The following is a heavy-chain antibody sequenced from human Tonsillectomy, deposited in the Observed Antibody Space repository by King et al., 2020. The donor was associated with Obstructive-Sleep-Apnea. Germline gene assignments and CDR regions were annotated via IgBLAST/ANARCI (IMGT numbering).Heavy chain of an antibody. CDR1: GYSISSGYY. CDR2: IYHSGRT. Sequence: HVQLQESGPGLVKPSETLSLTCTVSGYSISSGYYWGWIRQPPGKGLEWIGSIYHSGRTYYNPSLKSRVTISVDTSKNQFSLKLSSVTAADTAVYYCARRTYYYDSSGYSEFSPFDYWGQGTLVTVSS. J-gene: IGHJ4*02. V-gene: IGHV4-38-2*02. D-gene: IGHD3-22*01. CDR3: ARRTYYYDSSGYSEFSPFDY.